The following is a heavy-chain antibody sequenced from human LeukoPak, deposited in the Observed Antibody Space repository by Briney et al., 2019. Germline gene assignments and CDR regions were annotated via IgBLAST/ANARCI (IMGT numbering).Heavy chain of an antibody. V-gene: IGHV3-30*04. J-gene: IGHJ6*03. CDR3: ARVIAAVKTYYYYYMDV. CDR2: ISYDGSNE. CDR1: GFTFSSYV. D-gene: IGHD6-13*01. Sequence: GGSLRLSCAASGFTFSSYVMHWVRQAPGKGLEWVAIISYDGSNEYYADSVKGRFTISRDNSKNTLYLQMNSLRAEDTAVYYCARVIAAVKTYYYYYMDVWGKGTTVTISS.